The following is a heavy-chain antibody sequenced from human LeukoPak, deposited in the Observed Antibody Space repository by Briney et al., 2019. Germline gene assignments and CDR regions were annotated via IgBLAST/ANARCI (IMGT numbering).Heavy chain of an antibody. CDR2: IDPGDSFT. Sequence: GESLRISCKGSGYSFTTYWISWVRQMPGKGLEWMGRIDPGDSFTKYSPSFQGHVTISTDKSINTVYLHWSSLEASDTAMYYCARQGSGWYYAFDIWGQGTMVTVSS. V-gene: IGHV5-10-1*01. CDR1: GYSFTTYW. J-gene: IGHJ3*02. CDR3: ARQGSGWYYAFDI. D-gene: IGHD6-19*01.